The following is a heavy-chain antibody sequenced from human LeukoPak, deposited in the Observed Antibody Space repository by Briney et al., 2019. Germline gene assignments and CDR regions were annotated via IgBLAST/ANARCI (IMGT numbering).Heavy chain of an antibody. CDR3: AKIDTYCTNGVCYIGGMDY. D-gene: IGHD2-8*01. CDR2: ISGSGGST. V-gene: IGHV3-23*01. CDR1: GFTFSSYA. J-gene: IGHJ4*02. Sequence: GGSLRLSCAASGFTFSSYAMSWVRQAPGKGLEWVSAISGSGGSTYYADSVKGRFTISRDNSKNTLYLQMNSLRAEDTAVYYCAKIDTYCTNGVCYIGGMDYWGQGTLVTVSS.